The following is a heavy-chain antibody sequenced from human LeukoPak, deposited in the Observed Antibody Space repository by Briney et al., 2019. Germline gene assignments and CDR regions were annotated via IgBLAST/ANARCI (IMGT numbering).Heavy chain of an antibody. Sequence: GESLKISCKGSGYSFSNYYIDWVRQMPGKGLEWMGVMYPGGSDIRYSPSFQGQVTISADKSIDTAYLQWSSLKASDSATYYCASRTGSYYPFDSWGQGTLVTVPS. CDR1: GYSFSNYY. V-gene: IGHV5-51*01. CDR3: ASRTGSYYPFDS. CDR2: MYPGGSDI. J-gene: IGHJ4*02. D-gene: IGHD1-26*01.